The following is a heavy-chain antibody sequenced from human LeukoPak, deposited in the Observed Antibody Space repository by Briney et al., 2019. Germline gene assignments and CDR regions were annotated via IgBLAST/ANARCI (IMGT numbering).Heavy chain of an antibody. Sequence: SQTLSLTCAVYGGSFSGYYWSWIRQPPGKGLEWIGEINHSGSTNNNPSLKSRVPISVDPSKNQFSLKLSSVTAADTAVYYWARDSSGWYGDYYGMDVWGQGTTVTVSS. CDR2: INHSGST. V-gene: IGHV4-34*01. CDR1: GGSFSGYY. D-gene: IGHD6-19*01. J-gene: IGHJ6*02. CDR3: ARDSSGWYGDYYGMDV.